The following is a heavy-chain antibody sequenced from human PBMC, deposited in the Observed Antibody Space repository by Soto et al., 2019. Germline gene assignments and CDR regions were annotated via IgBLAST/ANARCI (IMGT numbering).Heavy chain of an antibody. J-gene: IGHJ5*02. CDR2: IYSGGST. CDR1: GFTVSSNY. V-gene: IGHV3-53*01. CDR3: ARGIAAAVVWFDP. Sequence: PGGSLRLSCAASGFTVSSNYMSWVRQAPGKGLEWVSVIYSGGSTYYADSVKGRFTISRDNSKNTLYLQMNSLRAEDTAVYYCARGIAAAVVWFDPWGQGTLVTVSS. D-gene: IGHD6-13*01.